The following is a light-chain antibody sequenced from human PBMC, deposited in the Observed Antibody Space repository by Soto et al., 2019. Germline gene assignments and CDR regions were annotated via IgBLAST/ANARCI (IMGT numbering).Light chain of an antibody. V-gene: IGLV2-14*03. CDR1: NSDVGIYDF. CDR2: DVS. J-gene: IGLJ1*01. CDR3: ISYTSDDVRYV. Sequence: QSVLTQPASVSGTPGQSITISCTGSNSDVGIYDFVSWYQHHPGRAPKLIVSDVSHRPSGVSNRFSGSKSGNTASLTISGLQSEDEDDYYCISYTSDDVRYVFGTGTKLTVL.